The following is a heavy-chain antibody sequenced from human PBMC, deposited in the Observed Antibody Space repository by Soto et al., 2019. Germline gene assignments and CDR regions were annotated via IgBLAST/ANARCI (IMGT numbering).Heavy chain of an antibody. CDR1: GYTLTELS. CDR3: ATEKVGYYDILTGYDY. J-gene: IGHJ4*02. CDR2: FDPEDGET. D-gene: IGHD3-9*01. Sequence: ASVKVSCKVSGYTLTELSMHWVRQAPGKGLEWMGGFDPEDGETIYAQKFQGRVTMTEDTSTDTAYMELSSLRSEDTAVYYCATEKVGYYDILTGYDYWGQGTLVTVSS. V-gene: IGHV1-24*01.